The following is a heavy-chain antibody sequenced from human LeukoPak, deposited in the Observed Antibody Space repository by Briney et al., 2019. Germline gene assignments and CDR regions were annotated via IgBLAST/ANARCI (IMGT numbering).Heavy chain of an antibody. D-gene: IGHD2-21*02. Sequence: PGGSLRLSCAASGFTFSDYYMSWIRQAPGKGLEWVSYISSSGSTIYYADSVKGRFTISRDNAKNSLYLQMNSLRAEDTAVYYCARASRIVVVTAIDWFDPWGQGTLVTVSS. CDR2: ISSSGSTI. CDR1: GFTFSDYY. V-gene: IGHV3-11*01. J-gene: IGHJ5*02. CDR3: ARASRIVVVTAIDWFDP.